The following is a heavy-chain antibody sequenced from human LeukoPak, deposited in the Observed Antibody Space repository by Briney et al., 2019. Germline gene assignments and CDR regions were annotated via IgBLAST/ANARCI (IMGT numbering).Heavy chain of an antibody. CDR2: ITWSSDIK. J-gene: IGHJ6*03. CDR3: ARAPISGSYSQYFYMDV. D-gene: IGHD3-10*01. CDR1: GFSFGDYA. Sequence: PGGSLRLSCAASGFSFGDYAMHWVRQAPGKGLEWVSGITWSSDIKAYADAVKGRFTVSRDNAKNSLYLQMNSLRSDDTALYYCARAPISGSYSQYFYMDVWGKGTTVTISS. V-gene: IGHV3-9*01.